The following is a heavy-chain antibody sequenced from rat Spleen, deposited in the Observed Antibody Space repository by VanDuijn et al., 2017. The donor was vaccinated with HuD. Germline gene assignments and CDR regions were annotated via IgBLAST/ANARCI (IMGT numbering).Heavy chain of an antibody. Sequence: EVQLVESGGGLVQPGRSLKLSCAASGFTFSTYWMYWVRQAPGQGLAWVSSISSEGYNTSYPDSVRGRFTISRDNAKNTVYLQMNSLRSEDTATYYCAVAGYGYWGQGVMVTVSS. V-gene: IGHV5-58*01. CDR1: GFTFSTYW. CDR2: ISSEGYNT. CDR3: AVAGYGY. D-gene: IGHD4-3*01. J-gene: IGHJ2*01.